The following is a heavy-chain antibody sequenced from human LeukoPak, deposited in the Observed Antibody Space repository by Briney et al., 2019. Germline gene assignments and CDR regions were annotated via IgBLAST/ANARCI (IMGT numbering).Heavy chain of an antibody. D-gene: IGHD5-24*01. V-gene: IGHV3-53*01. CDR2: MSIADTT. Sequence: GGSLGLSCAASGFTVRSNSLTWVRQPPGKGLEWVAGMSIADTTNYADSVKGRFTVSKDNSKNTLFLQMNSLRVEDTAVYYCATWERWLQYWWGQGTLVTVSS. CDR3: ATWERWLQYW. J-gene: IGHJ4*02. CDR1: GFTVRSNS.